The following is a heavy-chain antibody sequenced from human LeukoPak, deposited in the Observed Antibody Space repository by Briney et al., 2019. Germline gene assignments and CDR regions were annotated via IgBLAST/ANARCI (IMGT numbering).Heavy chain of an antibody. CDR3: AREESSGWYLAFDI. D-gene: IGHD6-19*01. V-gene: IGHV1-46*01. Sequence: GASVTVSFKASGYTFTSYYMHWVRQAPGQGLEWMGIINPSGGSTSYAQRFQGRVTMTRDTSTSTVYMELSSLRSEDTAVYYCAREESSGWYLAFDIWGQGTMVTVSS. CDR2: INPSGGST. CDR1: GYTFTSYY. J-gene: IGHJ3*02.